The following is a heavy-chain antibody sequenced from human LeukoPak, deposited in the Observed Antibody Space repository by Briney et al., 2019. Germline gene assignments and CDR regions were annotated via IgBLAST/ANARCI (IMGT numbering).Heavy chain of an antibody. D-gene: IGHD3-22*01. CDR3: ARERGDSSGYYRDAFDI. Sequence: SETLSLTCTVSGGSVSSGSYYWSWIRQPPGKGLEWIGYIYYSGSTNYNPSLKSRVTISVDTSKNQFSLELSSVTAADTAVYYCARERGDSSGYYRDAFDIWGQGTMVTVSS. CDR1: GGSVSSGSYY. J-gene: IGHJ3*02. V-gene: IGHV4-61*01. CDR2: IYYSGST.